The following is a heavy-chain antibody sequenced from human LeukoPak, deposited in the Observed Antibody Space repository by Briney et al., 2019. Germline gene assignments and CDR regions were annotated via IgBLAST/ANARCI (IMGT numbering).Heavy chain of an antibody. CDR2: ISSSGSTI. J-gene: IGHJ4*02. CDR3: ARADYDILTGYYMGEDY. CDR1: GFTFSDYY. Sequence: GGSLRLSCAASGFTFSDYYMSWIRQAPGKGLEWVSYISSSGSTIYYADSVKGRFTISRDNAKNSLYLQMNSLRDEDTAVYYCARADYDILTGYYMGEDYWGQGTLVTVSS. V-gene: IGHV3-11*04. D-gene: IGHD3-9*01.